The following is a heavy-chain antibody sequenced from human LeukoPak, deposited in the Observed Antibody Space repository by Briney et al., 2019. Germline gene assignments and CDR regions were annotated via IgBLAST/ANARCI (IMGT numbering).Heavy chain of an antibody. CDR1: GGSISSGGYY. D-gene: IGHD6-13*01. CDR2: IYYSGST. J-gene: IGHJ4*02. Sequence: SQTLSLTCTVYGGSISSGGYYWSWIRQHPGKGLEWIGYIYYSGSTYYNPSLKSRVTISVDTSKNQFSLKLSSVTAADTAVYYCARGRYWWQQLVRIHFDYWGQGTLVTVSS. CDR3: ARGRYWWQQLVRIHFDY. V-gene: IGHV4-31*03.